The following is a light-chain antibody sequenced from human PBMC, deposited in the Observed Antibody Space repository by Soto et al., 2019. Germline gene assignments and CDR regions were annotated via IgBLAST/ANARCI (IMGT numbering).Light chain of an antibody. V-gene: IGKV3-15*01. CDR3: QQYNNWPPYT. Sequence: EIVMTQSPATLSVSPGEXATLSCRASQSVSSNLAWYQQKPGQAPRLLIYGASTRATGIPARFSRSGSVTEFTLTISSLQSEDFAVYYCQQYNNWPPYTFGQGTKLEIK. CDR2: GAS. J-gene: IGKJ2*01. CDR1: QSVSSN.